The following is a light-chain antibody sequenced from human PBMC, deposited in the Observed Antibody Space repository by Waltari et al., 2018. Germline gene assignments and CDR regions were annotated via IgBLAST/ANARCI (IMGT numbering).Light chain of an antibody. V-gene: IGKV2-28*01. CDR3: MQALQTPPWT. CDR2: LGS. Sequence: DLVLTQSPLSLPVTPGEPASIPSRSSQSLLHSNGYNYLDWYLQKPGQSPQLLIYLGSNRASGVPDRFSGSGSGTDFTLKISRVEAEDVGVYYCMQALQTPPWTFGQGTKVEIK. CDR1: QSLLHSNGYNY. J-gene: IGKJ1*01.